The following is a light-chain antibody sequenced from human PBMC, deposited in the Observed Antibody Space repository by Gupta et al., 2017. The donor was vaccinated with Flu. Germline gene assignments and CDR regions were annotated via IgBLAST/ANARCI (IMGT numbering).Light chain of an antibody. CDR3: QQRSNWPPLLT. CDR2: DAS. CDR1: QSVSSY. J-gene: IGKJ3*01. Sequence: EIVLTQSPATLSLSPGERATLSCRASQSVSSYLAWYQQKPGQAPRLLIYDASNRATGIPARFNGSGSGTDFTLTISSLEPEDFAVYYCQQRSNWPPLLTFGPGTKVDIK. V-gene: IGKV3-11*01.